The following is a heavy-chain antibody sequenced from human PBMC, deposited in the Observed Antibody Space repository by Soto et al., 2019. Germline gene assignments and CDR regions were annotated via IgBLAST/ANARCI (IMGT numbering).Heavy chain of an antibody. J-gene: IGHJ4*02. Sequence: SETLSLTCTVSGGSISSYYWSWIRQPPGKGLEWIGYIYYSGSTNYNPSLKSRVTISVDTSKNQFSLKLSSVTAADTAVYYCARESIAGDFDYWGQGTLVTVSS. CDR2: IYYSGST. CDR1: GGSISSYY. V-gene: IGHV4-59*01. CDR3: ARESIAGDFDY. D-gene: IGHD6-6*01.